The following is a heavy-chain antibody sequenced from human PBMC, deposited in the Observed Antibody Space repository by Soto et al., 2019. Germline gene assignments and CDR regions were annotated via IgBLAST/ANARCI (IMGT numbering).Heavy chain of an antibody. D-gene: IGHD1-26*01. V-gene: IGHV4-31*01. J-gene: IGHJ2*01. CDR2: IYYSGST. Sequence: QVQLQESGPGLVKPSQTLSLTCTVSGGSISSGGYYWSWIRQHPGKGLEWIGYIYYSGSTYYNPSLQSPVTISVDTSKNQFSLKLSSVPAADTAVYYCASDHMSGTHNPSYWYFDLWGRGTLVTVSS. CDR3: ASDHMSGTHNPSYWYFDL. CDR1: GGSISSGGYY.